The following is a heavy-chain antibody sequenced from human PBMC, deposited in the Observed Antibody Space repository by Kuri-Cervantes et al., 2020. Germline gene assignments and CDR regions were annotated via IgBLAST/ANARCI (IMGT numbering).Heavy chain of an antibody. D-gene: IGHD3-9*01. CDR3: ASLRGNVLRYFDWSSDAFDI. V-gene: IGHV3-23*01. Sequence: GESLKISCAASGFSISDYHLSWIRQAPGKGLEWVSAISGSGGSTYYADSVKGRFTISRDNSKNTLYLQMNSLRAEDTAVYYCASLRGNVLRYFDWSSDAFDIWGQGTMVTVSS. CDR1: GFSISDYH. CDR2: ISGSGGST. J-gene: IGHJ3*02.